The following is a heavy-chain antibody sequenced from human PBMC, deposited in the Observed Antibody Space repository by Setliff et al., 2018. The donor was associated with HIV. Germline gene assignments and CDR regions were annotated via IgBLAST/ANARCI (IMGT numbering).Heavy chain of an antibody. Sequence: GGSLRLSCASSGFSFHDYAIHWVRQVQGKGLDWVATIKPDESERSYVDYVKGRFTIYRDNAMNSLYLQMSSLRVEDTAVYYCVRDLMWAFDIWGQGTMVTVSS. CDR3: VRDLMWAFDI. D-gene: IGHD2-21*01. J-gene: IGHJ3*02. CDR1: GFSFHDYA. CDR2: IKPDESER. V-gene: IGHV3-7*01.